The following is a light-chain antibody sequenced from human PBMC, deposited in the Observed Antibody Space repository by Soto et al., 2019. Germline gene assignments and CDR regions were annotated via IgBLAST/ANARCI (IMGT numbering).Light chain of an antibody. CDR3: SSYTSGSTV. Sequence: QSALTQPASVSGSPGQAITISCIVSSSDVGGYQYVSWYQHHPGKAPKLMIHEVSHRPSGVPDRFSGSKSGNTASLSISGLQAEDEADYYCSSYTSGSTVFGGGTKLTVL. J-gene: IGLJ2*01. CDR2: EVS. V-gene: IGLV2-14*01. CDR1: SSDVGGYQY.